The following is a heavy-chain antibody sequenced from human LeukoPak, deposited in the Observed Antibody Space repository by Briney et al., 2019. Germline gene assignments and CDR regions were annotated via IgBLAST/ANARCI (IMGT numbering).Heavy chain of an antibody. D-gene: IGHD6-6*01. CDR2: IYYSGST. V-gene: IGHV4-59*08. CDR1: GGSISSYF. CDR3: ARSEYSSRSQH. J-gene: IGHJ1*01. Sequence: SETLSLTCTVSGGSISSYFWSWIRQPPGKGLEWIGYIYYSGSTDYNPSLKSRVTISVDTSKNQFSLKLNSVTAADTAVYYCARSEYSSRSQHWGQGTLVTVSS.